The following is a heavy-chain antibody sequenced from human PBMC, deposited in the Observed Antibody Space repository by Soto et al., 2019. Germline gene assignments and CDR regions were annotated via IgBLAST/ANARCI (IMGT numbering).Heavy chain of an antibody. D-gene: IGHD1-26*01. CDR2: VSTHNGNT. J-gene: IGHJ5*02. CDR3: SRASDVLWEKFNNRFDG. Sequence: QVQLVQSGAEVKKPGASVKVACKASGYTFTSYGITWVRQAPGQGLEWMGWVSTHNGNTNYAQKLQGRVTMTTDTTPYSECMELRSLISDVESFYYCSRASDVLWEKFNNRFDGWGRGTLVTVSS. V-gene: IGHV1-18*01. CDR1: GYTFTSYG.